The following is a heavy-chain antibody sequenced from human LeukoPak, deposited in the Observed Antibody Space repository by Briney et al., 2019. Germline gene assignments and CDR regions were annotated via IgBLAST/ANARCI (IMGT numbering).Heavy chain of an antibody. D-gene: IGHD3-22*01. CDR2: INQDGSEK. Sequence: GGSLRLSCAASQFTFSSYWMSWVRQAPGKGLEWVANINQDGSEKYYVDSVKGRFTISRDNAKNSLYLQMNSLRAEDTAVYYCARNKSVYYDTSGSRFDYWGQGTLVTVSS. CDR1: QFTFSSYW. CDR3: ARNKSVYYDTSGSRFDY. V-gene: IGHV3-7*01. J-gene: IGHJ4*02.